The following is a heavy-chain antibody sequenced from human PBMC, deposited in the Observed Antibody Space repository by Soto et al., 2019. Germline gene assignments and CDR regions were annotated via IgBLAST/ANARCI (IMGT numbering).Heavy chain of an antibody. D-gene: IGHD3-10*01. CDR3: AKSLRGGSYYFDY. J-gene: IGHJ4*02. V-gene: IGHV3-30*18. CDR1: GFTFSSFG. Sequence: GGSLRLSCAASGFTFSSFGMHWVRQAPVRGLEWVAIISFDGGDPYYGDSVKGRFTISRDNSQNTLYLQMDSLRHEDTAVYYCAKSLRGGSYYFDYWGQGALVTVSS. CDR2: ISFDGGDP.